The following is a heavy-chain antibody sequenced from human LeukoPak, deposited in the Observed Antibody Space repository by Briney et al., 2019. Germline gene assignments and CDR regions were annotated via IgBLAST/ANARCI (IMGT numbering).Heavy chain of an antibody. D-gene: IGHD6-6*01. Sequence: GGSLRLSCTASGFTFTSYWMHWVRQAPGTGLVWVSRINSDGSGTNCADSVKGRFTISRDNAKNTLFLQMNSLRAEDTAVYYCARESSSSGRYFDYWGQGTLVTVSS. CDR1: GFTFTSYW. V-gene: IGHV3-74*01. CDR2: INSDGSGT. CDR3: ARESSSSGRYFDY. J-gene: IGHJ4*02.